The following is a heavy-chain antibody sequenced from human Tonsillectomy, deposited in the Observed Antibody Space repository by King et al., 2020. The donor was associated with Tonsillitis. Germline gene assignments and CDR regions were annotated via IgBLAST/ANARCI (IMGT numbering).Heavy chain of an antibody. Sequence: VQLVESGGGLVQPGESRRLSCAASGLTFSSSWMNWVRQAPGKGLEWVANIKQDGGEKDYVDSVKGRFTISRDNAKNSVFLQKNGLRAEDTAVYYCARGAQQLVCSAGDDCDWAGYLDYWRQGTLVTVSS. D-gene: IGHD6-13*01. V-gene: IGHV3-7*03. CDR3: ARGAQQLVCSAGDDCDWAGYLDY. J-gene: IGHJ4*02. CDR2: IKQDGGEK. CDR1: GLTFSSSW.